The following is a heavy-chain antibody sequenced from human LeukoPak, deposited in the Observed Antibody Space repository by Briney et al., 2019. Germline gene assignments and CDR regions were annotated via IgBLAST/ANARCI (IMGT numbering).Heavy chain of an antibody. CDR3: ARDSGITIFGVVIPNWFDP. J-gene: IGHJ5*02. Sequence: NPSETLSLTCAVSGYSISSGYYWGWIRQPPGKGLEWIGSIYHSGSTYYNPSLKSRVTMSVDTSKNQFSLKLSSVTAADTAVYYCARDSGITIFGVVIPNWFDPWGQGTLVTVSS. V-gene: IGHV4-38-2*02. D-gene: IGHD3-3*01. CDR2: IYHSGST. CDR1: GYSISSGYY.